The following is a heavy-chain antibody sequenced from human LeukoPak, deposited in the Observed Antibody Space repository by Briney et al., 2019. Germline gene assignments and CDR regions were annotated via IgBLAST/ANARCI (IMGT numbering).Heavy chain of an antibody. CDR1: GFTFSSYS. V-gene: IGHV3-21*01. CDR2: ISSSSSYI. Sequence: GGSLRLSCAASGFTFSSYSMNWVRQAPGKGLEWVSSISSSSSYIYYADSVKGRFTISRDIAKNSLYLQMNSLRAEDTAVYYCARGRGRIAAAGTGYYMDVWGKGTTVTVSS. J-gene: IGHJ6*03. D-gene: IGHD6-13*01. CDR3: ARGRGRIAAAGTGYYMDV.